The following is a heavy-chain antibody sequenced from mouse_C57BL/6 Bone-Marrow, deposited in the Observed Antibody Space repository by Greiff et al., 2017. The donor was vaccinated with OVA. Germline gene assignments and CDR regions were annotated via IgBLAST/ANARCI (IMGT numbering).Heavy chain of an antibody. D-gene: IGHD3-2*02. CDR2: IDPSDSYT. CDR3: ARRGGHSSGDY. CDR1: GYTFTSYW. Sequence: VQLQQSGAELVMPGASVKLSCKASGYTFTSYWMHWVKQRPGQGLEWIGEIDPSDSYTNYNQKFKGKSTLTVDKSSSTAYMQLSSLTSEDSAVYYCARRGGHSSGDYWGQGTTLTVSS. V-gene: IGHV1-69*01. J-gene: IGHJ2*01.